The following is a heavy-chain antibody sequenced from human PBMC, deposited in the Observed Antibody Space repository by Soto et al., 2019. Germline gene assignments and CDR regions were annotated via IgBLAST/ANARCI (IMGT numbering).Heavy chain of an antibody. D-gene: IGHD1-1*01. Sequence: QVHLVQSGAEVKKPGASVKVSCKGSGYTFTSYGITWVRQAPGQGLEWMGWISAHNGNTDYAQKVQGRVTVTRDTSTSTAYMELRSMRSDDTAVYYCARGRYGHYWGQGALVTVSS. CDR3: ARGRYGHY. CDR1: GYTFTSYG. CDR2: ISAHNGNT. V-gene: IGHV1-18*01. J-gene: IGHJ4*02.